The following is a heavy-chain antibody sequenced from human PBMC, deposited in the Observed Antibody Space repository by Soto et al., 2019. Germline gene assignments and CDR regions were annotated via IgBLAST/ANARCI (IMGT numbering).Heavy chain of an antibody. D-gene: IGHD1-26*01. CDR2: IRCDGTEK. CDR1: GFIFSSFA. J-gene: IGHJ4*02. V-gene: IGHV3-33*01. Sequence: GGSLRLSCAASGFIFSSFALHWVRQAPGKGLEWVAVIRCDGTEKYNGDSVKGRFTISRDNSKTTVYLEMTSLKAEDTAVYYCARDFTQVGPLDFWGQGTLVTVSS. CDR3: ARDFTQVGPLDF.